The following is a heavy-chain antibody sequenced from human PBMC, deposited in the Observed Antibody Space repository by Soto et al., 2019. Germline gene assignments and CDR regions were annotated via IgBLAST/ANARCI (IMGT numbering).Heavy chain of an antibody. CDR1: GFSLSNARMG. V-gene: IGHV2-26*01. CDR2: IFSNDEK. Sequence: QVTLKESGPVLVNPTETLTLTCTVSGFSLSNARMGVSWIRQPPGKALEWLAHIFSNDEKSYSTSLKSRLTISKDTSKSQVVLTMTNMDPVDTATYYCALSYYDFWSGYYPLFGYWGQGTLVTVSS. J-gene: IGHJ4*02. CDR3: ALSYYDFWSGYYPLFGY. D-gene: IGHD3-3*01.